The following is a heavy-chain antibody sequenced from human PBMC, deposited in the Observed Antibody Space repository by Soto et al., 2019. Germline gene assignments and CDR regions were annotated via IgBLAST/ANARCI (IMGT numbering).Heavy chain of an antibody. CDR1: GFTFSASA. D-gene: IGHD3-22*01. CDR2: VRTKNNNYAT. CDR3: TSYDNSGYFYLND. V-gene: IGHV3-73*02. J-gene: IGHJ4*02. Sequence: EVQLVESGGGLVQPGSSLRISCAASGFTFSASAIHWVRQSSGKGLEWVGRVRTKNNNYATTYAASLTGRFTLSRDDSRTTSFLQMSSLNTEDTAIYYCTSYDNSGYFYLNDWSQVTLVTVS.